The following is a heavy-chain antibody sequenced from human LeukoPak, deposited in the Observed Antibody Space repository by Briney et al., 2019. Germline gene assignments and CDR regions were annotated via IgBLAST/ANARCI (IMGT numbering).Heavy chain of an antibody. V-gene: IGHV3-23*01. CDR3: ARSRSSSWYGDY. Sequence: PGGSLRLSCAASGFTFSSYAMSWVRQAPGKGLEWVSAISGSGGSTYYAHSVEGRFTISRDNSKNTLYLQMNSLRAEDTAVYYCARSRSSSWYGDYWGQGTLVTVSS. CDR2: ISGSGGST. D-gene: IGHD6-13*01. CDR1: GFTFSSYA. J-gene: IGHJ4*02.